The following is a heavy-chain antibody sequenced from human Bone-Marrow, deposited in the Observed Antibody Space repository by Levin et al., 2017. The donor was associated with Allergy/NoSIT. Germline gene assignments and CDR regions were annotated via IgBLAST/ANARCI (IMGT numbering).Heavy chain of an antibody. CDR1: GYSFTSYW. D-gene: IGHD2-15*01. Sequence: ASVKVSCKASGYSFTSYWFGWVRQKPGKGLEWMGLIFPGDSDTRYSPSFQGQIIMSVDKSISTAYLQWSSLKASDSAIYFCARRDSEGSNSFDHWGQGTLVTVSS. J-gene: IGHJ4*02. CDR3: ARRDSEGSNSFDH. CDR2: IFPGDSDT. V-gene: IGHV5-51*01.